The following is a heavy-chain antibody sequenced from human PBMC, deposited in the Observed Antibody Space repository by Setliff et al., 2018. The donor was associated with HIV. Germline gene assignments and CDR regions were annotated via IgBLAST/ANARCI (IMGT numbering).Heavy chain of an antibody. D-gene: IGHD3-22*01. J-gene: IGHJ3*01. CDR2: IYPRDSDT. Sequence: GESLKISCQGSGYIFTSYWIGWVRQMPGKGLEWMGIIYPRDSDTKYSPSFQGQVTISADKAINTAYLQWMSLKASDTAMYYCAKAGRGIYYTGGYYYDGFDVWGQGTMVTVSS. CDR1: GYIFTSYW. V-gene: IGHV5-51*01. CDR3: AKAGRGIYYTGGYYYDGFDV.